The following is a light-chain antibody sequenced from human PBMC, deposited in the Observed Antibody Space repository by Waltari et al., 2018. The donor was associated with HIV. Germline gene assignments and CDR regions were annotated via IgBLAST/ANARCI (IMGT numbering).Light chain of an antibody. CDR1: SSNIGSNT. Sequence: QSVLPQPPSASGTPGQRVTIPCSGSSSNIGSNTVNWYQQLPGTAPKPLIYSNNLRPSGVPDRFSGSRSGTSASLAISGLQSEDEAYYYCAAWDDSLRGVFGGGTKLTVL. J-gene: IGLJ2*01. V-gene: IGLV1-44*01. CDR3: AAWDDSLRGV. CDR2: SNN.